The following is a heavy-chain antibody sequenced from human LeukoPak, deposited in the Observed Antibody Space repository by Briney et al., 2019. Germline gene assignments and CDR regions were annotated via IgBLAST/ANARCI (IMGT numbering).Heavy chain of an antibody. CDR2: ISSSSIYI. V-gene: IGHV3-21*01. CDR1: GFTFSRYN. D-gene: IGHD3-9*01. J-gene: IGHJ4*02. Sequence: GGSLRLSCAASGFTFSRYNMNWVRQAPGKGLEWVSSISSSSIYIYYADSMKGRFTISRDNAKNSLYLQMNSLRAEDTAVYYCARDPWEDAYYDLLTGYGAIDYWGQGTLVTVSS. CDR3: ARDPWEDAYYDLLTGYGAIDY.